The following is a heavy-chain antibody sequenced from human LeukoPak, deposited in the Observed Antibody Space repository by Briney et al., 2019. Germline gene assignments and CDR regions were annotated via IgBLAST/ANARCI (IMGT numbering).Heavy chain of an antibody. CDR3: AREDYGDYVVDY. Sequence: GGSLRLSCVASGFPFSSYWMTWVRQAPGKGLEWVANIKQDGSKKSYVDSVKGRFTISRDNSKNTLYLQMNSLRAEDTAVYYCAREDYGDYVVDYWGQGTLVTVSS. D-gene: IGHD4-17*01. CDR1: GFPFSSYW. CDR2: IKQDGSKK. J-gene: IGHJ4*02. V-gene: IGHV3-7*01.